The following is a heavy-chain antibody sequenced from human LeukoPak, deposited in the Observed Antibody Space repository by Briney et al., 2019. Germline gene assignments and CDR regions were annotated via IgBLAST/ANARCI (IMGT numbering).Heavy chain of an antibody. V-gene: IGHV3-74*01. CDR1: GFTFSSYV. D-gene: IGHD5-24*01. J-gene: IGHJ4*02. CDR2: ISHDGII. Sequence: GGSLRPSCETAGFTFSSYVMHWVRRTPGKGLVWVSRISHDGIISYADSVKGRFTISRDNAKNTLILQMNSLRVEDTAVYYCARDWVYKIDYWGRGTLVTVSS. CDR3: ARDWVYKIDY.